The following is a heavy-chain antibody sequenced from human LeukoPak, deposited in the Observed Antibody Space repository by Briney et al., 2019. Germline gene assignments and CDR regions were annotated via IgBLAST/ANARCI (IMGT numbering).Heavy chain of an antibody. V-gene: IGHV4-4*07. CDR1: GGSISIYR. J-gene: IGHJ3*02. CDR3: ARGIVRGVSAPDI. CDR2: IDTSGNT. D-gene: IGHD3-10*01. Sequence: SETLSLTCTLSGGSISIYRWSWIRQPAGKGLEWMGRIDTSGNTNYNPSLNGRVTMSVDASKTQFYLNLRSVTAADTAIYYCARGIVRGVSAPDIWGQGTMVTVSS.